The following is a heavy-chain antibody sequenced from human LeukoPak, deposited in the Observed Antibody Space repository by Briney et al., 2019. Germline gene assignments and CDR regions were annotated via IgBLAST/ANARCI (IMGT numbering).Heavy chain of an antibody. CDR2: IYYSGST. V-gene: IGHV4-39*01. J-gene: IGHJ4*02. D-gene: IGHD3-10*01. Sequence: SETLSLTCTVSGGSISSSSYYWGWIRQPPGKGLEWIGSIYYSGSTYYNPSLKSRVTISVDTSKNQFSLKLSSVTAAGTAVYYCARQHGSGSHGGFDYWGQGTLVTVSS. CDR1: GGSISSSSYY. CDR3: ARQHGSGSHGGFDY.